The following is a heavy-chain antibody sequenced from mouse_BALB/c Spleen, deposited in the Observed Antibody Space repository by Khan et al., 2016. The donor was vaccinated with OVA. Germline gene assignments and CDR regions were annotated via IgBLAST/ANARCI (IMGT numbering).Heavy chain of an antibody. CDR2: LSSGGST. V-gene: IGHV5-6-5*01. CDR1: GFTFSNYA. J-gene: IGHJ3*01. CDR3: ARDYWFAY. Sequence: EVELVESGGGLVQPGGSLKLSCAASGFTFSNYAMSWVRQTPEKRLEWVASLSSGGSTYYPDSVKGRFTISRDNARNILYLQMSSLGSEDTAMYYCARDYWFAYWGQGTLVTVSA.